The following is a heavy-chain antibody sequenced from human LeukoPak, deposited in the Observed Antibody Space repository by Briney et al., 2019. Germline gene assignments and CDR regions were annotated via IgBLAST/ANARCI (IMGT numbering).Heavy chain of an antibody. CDR1: GGSISPYH. V-gene: IGHV4-59*01. D-gene: IGHD1-26*01. CDR3: ARYSGSYGAFDI. J-gene: IGHJ3*02. Sequence: SETLSLTCTVSGGSISPYHWSWIRQPPGRGLEWIGYIYYSGSTNYNPSLKSRVTISVDTSKNQFSLKLSSVTAADTAVYYCARYSGSYGAFDIWGQGTMVTVSS. CDR2: IYYSGST.